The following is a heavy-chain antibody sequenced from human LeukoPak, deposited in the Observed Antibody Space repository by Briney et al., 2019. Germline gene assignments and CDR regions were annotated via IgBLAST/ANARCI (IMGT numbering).Heavy chain of an antibody. Sequence: GASVKVSCKASGYTFTGYYMHWVRQAPGQGLEWMGRINPNSGGTNYAQKLQGRVTMTTDTSTSTAYMELRSLRSDDTAVYYCARRAGMIRFDPWGQGTLVTVSS. CDR1: GYTFTGYY. D-gene: IGHD6-13*01. V-gene: IGHV1-2*06. J-gene: IGHJ5*02. CDR2: INPNSGGT. CDR3: ARRAGMIRFDP.